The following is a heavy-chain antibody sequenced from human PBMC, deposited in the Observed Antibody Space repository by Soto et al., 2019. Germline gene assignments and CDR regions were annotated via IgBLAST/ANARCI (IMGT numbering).Heavy chain of an antibody. V-gene: IGHV3-33*01. D-gene: IGHD2-15*01. CDR1: GFTFSSYA. J-gene: IGHJ6*02. Sequence: PWGSLLLSCVMAGFTFSSYAMHWVRQAPGEGLELAAVIWYDGSNKYYADSVKGRFTISRDNSKNTLYLQMNSLRAEDTAVYYCASEGGGENVFYGMDVWAQGTTVTGSS. CDR3: ASEGGGENVFYGMDV. CDR2: IWYDGSNK.